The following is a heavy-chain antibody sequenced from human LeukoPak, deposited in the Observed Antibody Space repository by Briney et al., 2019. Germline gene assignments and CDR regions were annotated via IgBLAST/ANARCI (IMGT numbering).Heavy chain of an antibody. CDR3: ARLKWELQEPGA. V-gene: IGHV4-39*01. CDR1: GGSISSSIYY. CDR2: IYYSGST. J-gene: IGHJ5*02. Sequence: PSETLSLTCIVSGGSISSSIYYWAWVRQPPGKGLEWIGSIYYSGSTYYNPSLKSRVTISVDTSKNQFSLRLSSVTAADTAVYYCARLKWELQEPGAWGQGTLVTVSS. D-gene: IGHD1-26*01.